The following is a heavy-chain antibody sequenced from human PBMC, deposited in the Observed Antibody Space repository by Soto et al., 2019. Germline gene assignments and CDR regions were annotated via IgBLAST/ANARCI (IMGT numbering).Heavy chain of an antibody. CDR1: GGSISSYY. D-gene: IGHD5-18*01. CDR2: LYYSGST. V-gene: IGHV4-59*01. CDR3: ARGGGGYSYGFDY. J-gene: IGHJ4*02. Sequence: SETLSLTCTVSGGSISSYYWSWIRQPPGNGLEWIGYLYYSGSTNYNPSLKSRVTISVDTSKNQFSLKLSSVTAADTAVYYCARGGGGYSYGFDYWGQGTLVTVSS.